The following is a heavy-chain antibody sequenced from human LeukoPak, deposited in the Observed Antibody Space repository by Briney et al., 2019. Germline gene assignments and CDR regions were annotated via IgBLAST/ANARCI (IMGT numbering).Heavy chain of an antibody. J-gene: IGHJ6*03. V-gene: IGHV3-48*01. D-gene: IGHD2-2*02. CDR1: GFTFSGYS. CDR2: ISSSSSTI. Sequence: GGSLRLSCAASGFTFSGYSMNWVRQAPGKGLEWVSYISSSSSTIYYADSVKGRFTISRDNDKNSLYLQMNSLRAEDTAVYCCARVDCSSTSCYTGDYYYYYYMDVWGKGTTVTVSS. CDR3: ARVDCSSTSCYTGDYYYYYYMDV.